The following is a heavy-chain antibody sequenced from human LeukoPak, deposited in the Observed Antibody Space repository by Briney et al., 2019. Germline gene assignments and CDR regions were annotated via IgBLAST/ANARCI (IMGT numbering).Heavy chain of an antibody. CDR3: ARDGGCSSGWTNDPPFDY. CDR1: GYTFTSYG. CDR2: ISAYNGNT. V-gene: IGHV1-18*04. D-gene: IGHD6-19*01. Sequence: ASVKVSCKASGYTFTSYGISWVRQAPGQGLEWMGWISAYNGNTNYAQKLQGRVTMTTDTSTSTAYMELRSLRSDDTAVYYCARDGGCSSGWTNDPPFDYWGQGTLVTVSS. J-gene: IGHJ4*02.